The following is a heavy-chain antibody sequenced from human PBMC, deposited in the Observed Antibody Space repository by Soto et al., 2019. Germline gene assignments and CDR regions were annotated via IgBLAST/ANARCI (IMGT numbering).Heavy chain of an antibody. Sequence: SETLSFTCAVHGGSFSGFYCTWIRQPPGKGLEXXGEIXHXGXXXXXXPLKSRVTMSLDTSRNQFSMSLNSVTDADTAVYYCARMAGPWYFDLWGRGTLVTVPQ. CDR1: GGSFSGFY. CDR3: ARMAGPWYFDL. V-gene: IGHV4-34*01. J-gene: IGHJ2*01. CDR2: IXHXGXX.